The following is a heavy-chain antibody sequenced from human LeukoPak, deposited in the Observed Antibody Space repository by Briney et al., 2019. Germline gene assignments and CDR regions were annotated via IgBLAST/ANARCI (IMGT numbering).Heavy chain of an antibody. J-gene: IGHJ3*02. CDR3: ARGTITIFGVVTDDVFDI. Sequence: SETLSLTCAVSGGSFSDYYWSCIRQPPGKGLGWMWYIYRSVGTNNNPSLKSRVNMSIDTSKQHYSLRLSSVTAADTAVYFCARGTITIFGVVTDDVFDIWGQGTMVTVSS. V-gene: IGHV4-59*08. D-gene: IGHD3-3*01. CDR2: IYRSVGT. CDR1: GGSFSDYY.